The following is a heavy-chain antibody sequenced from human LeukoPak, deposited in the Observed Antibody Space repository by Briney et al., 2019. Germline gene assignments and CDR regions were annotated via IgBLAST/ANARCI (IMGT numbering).Heavy chain of an antibody. CDR1: GYTFTGYY. CDR2: INPNSGGT. J-gene: IGHJ4*02. V-gene: IGHV1-2*02. D-gene: IGHD3-10*01. CDR3: ARDSWARGVIFDY. Sequence: ASVKVSCKASGYTFTGYYMHWVRQAPGQGLEWMGWINPNSGGTNYAQKFQGRVTMTRDTSISTAYMELSRLRSDDTAVYYCARDSWARGVIFDYWGQGTLVTVSS.